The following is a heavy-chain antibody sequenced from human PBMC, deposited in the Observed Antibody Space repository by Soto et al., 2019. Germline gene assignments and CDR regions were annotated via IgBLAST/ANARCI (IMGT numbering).Heavy chain of an antibody. CDR3: AKDLGPYSGSYLVLDY. J-gene: IGHJ4*02. Sequence: GGSLRLSCAASGFTFSSYAMSWVRQAPGKGLEWVSAISGSGGSTYYADSVKGRFTISRDNSKNTLYLQMNSLRAEDTAVYYCAKDLGPYSGSYLVLDYWGQGTLVTVSS. D-gene: IGHD1-26*01. CDR2: ISGSGGST. CDR1: GFTFSSYA. V-gene: IGHV3-23*01.